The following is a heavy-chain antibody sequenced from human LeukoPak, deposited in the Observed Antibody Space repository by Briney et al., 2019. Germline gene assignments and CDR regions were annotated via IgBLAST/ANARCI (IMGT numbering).Heavy chain of an antibody. CDR2: ISSNGGST. Sequence: GGSLRLSSAASGFTFSSYAMHWVRQAPGMGLEYVSAISSNGGSTYYANSVKGRFTISRDNSKNTLYLQMGSLRAEDMAVYYCARAGGPSGYDSLYYYYYGMDVWGQGTTVTVSS. CDR1: GFTFSSYA. D-gene: IGHD5-12*01. CDR3: ARAGGPSGYDSLYYYYYGMDV. J-gene: IGHJ6*02. V-gene: IGHV3-64*01.